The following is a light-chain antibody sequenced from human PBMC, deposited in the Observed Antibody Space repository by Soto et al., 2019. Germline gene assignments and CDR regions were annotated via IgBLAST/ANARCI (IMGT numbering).Light chain of an antibody. J-gene: IGLJ2*01. CDR2: EVT. V-gene: IGLV2-14*01. CDR3: GSFKTTSTMDVV. CDR1: SSAVGVFNY. Sequence: QSALTQPASVSGSPGQSITISCTGTSSAVGVFNYVSWYQQHPGKAPKLIIYEVTNRPSGVSDRFSGSKSGNTASLTISGLQAADEADYYCGSFKTTSTMDVVFGGGTQLTVL.